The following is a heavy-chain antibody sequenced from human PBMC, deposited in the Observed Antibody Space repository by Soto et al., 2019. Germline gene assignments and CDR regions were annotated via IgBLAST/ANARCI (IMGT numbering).Heavy chain of an antibody. CDR3: ARGGTQFWNYFSY. J-gene: IGHJ4*02. D-gene: IGHD3-3*01. V-gene: IGHV3-64D*06. Sequence: GGSLRLSCSASGFTFSSYSMHWVRQAPGKGLEYVSAISSNGGSTYYADSVKGRFTISRDNSKNTLYLQMSSLRAEDTAVYYCARGGTQFWNYFSYWGQGTQVTVSS. CDR1: GFTFSSYS. CDR2: ISSNGGST.